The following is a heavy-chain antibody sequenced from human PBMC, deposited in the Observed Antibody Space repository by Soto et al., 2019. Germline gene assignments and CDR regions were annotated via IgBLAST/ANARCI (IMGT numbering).Heavy chain of an antibody. D-gene: IGHD5-18*01. J-gene: IGHJ4*02. Sequence: PSETLSLTCTVSGGSISSTSYYWGWIRQPPGKGLEWIGSIYYSGSTYYSLSLKSRVTISADTSKNQSSLNLSFVTAADTAVYYCATMGTPATGLYYFDYWGQGTLVTVSS. CDR3: ATMGTPATGLYYFDY. CDR1: GGSISSTSYY. CDR2: IYYSGST. V-gene: IGHV4-39*07.